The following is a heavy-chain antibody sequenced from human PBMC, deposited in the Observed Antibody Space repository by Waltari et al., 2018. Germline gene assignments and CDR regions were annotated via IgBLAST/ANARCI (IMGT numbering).Heavy chain of an antibody. J-gene: IGHJ6*02. D-gene: IGHD3-3*01. Sequence: EVQLVGSGGGWVQPGGSLRLSCAASGFTFSNYEVNWFCQAPGKGLEWVSYISPSGTTTHYADSVQGRFTISRDSADNSLYLQMNSLRVEDTAVYYCARIGVDFWSGYYYYFYEMDVWGQGTTVTVS. CDR3: ARIGVDFWSGYYYYFYEMDV. CDR1: GFTFSNYE. V-gene: IGHV3-48*03. CDR2: ISPSGTTT.